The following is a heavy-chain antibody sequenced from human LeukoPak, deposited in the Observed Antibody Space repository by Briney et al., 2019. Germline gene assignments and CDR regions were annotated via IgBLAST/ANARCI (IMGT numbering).Heavy chain of an antibody. V-gene: IGHV4-59*11. D-gene: IGHD3-3*01. CDR1: GGSISSHY. Sequence: PSETLSLTCTVSGGSISSHYWSWIRQPPGKGLEWIGYIYYSGSTNYSPSLKSRVTISVDTSKNQFSLKLSSVTAADTAVYYCARAFSDDFWSGYSFGYWGQGTLVTVSS. CDR3: ARAFSDDFWSGYSFGY. CDR2: IYYSGST. J-gene: IGHJ4*02.